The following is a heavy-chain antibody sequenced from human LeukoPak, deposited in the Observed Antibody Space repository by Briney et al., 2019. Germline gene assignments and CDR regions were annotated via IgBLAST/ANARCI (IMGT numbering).Heavy chain of an antibody. CDR1: GGSISSYY. CDR2: IYYSGST. J-gene: IGHJ6*02. V-gene: IGHV4-59*01. D-gene: IGHD3-3*01. CDR3: ARQQNDFWSGYYHYYYGMDV. Sequence: SETLSLTCTVSGGSISSYYWSWIRQPPGKGLEWIGYIYYSGSTNYNPSLKSRVTISVDTSKNQFSLKLSSVTAADTAVYYCARQQNDFWSGYYHYYYGMDVWGQGTTVTVSS.